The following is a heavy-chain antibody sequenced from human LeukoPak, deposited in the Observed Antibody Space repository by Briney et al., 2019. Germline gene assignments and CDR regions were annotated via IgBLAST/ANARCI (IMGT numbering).Heavy chain of an antibody. D-gene: IGHD2-15*01. V-gene: IGHV3-7*01. CDR1: GFTFSSYW. J-gene: IGHJ3*02. Sequence: GGSLRLSCAASGFTFSSYWMSWVREAPGKGLEWVANIKQDGSEKYYVDSVKGRFTISRDNSKNTLYLQMNSLRAEDTAVYYCAKDTLYEPGAFDIWGQGTMVTVSS. CDR3: AKDTLYEPGAFDI. CDR2: IKQDGSEK.